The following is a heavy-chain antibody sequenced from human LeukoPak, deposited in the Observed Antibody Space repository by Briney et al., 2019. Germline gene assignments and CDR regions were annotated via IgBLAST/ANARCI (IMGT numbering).Heavy chain of an antibody. CDR1: GGSISSYY. CDR2: IYYSGST. J-gene: IGHJ1*01. CDR3: ATYSSTGIFQH. V-gene: IGHV4-59*01. Sequence: KPSETLSLTCTVSGGSISSYYWSWIRQPPGKGLEWIGYIYYSGSTNYNPSLKSRVTISVDTSKNQFSLKLSSVTAADTAVYYCATYSSTGIFQHWGQGTLATVSS. D-gene: IGHD6-19*01.